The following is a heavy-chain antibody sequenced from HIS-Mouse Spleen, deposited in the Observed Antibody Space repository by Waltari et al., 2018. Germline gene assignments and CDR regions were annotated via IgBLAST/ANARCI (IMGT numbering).Heavy chain of an antibody. J-gene: IGHJ4*02. V-gene: IGHV3-30*18. Sequence: QVQLVESGGGGVQPGRSRRLSCAAPGFTVSSYGMNWVRQAPGKGLEWVAVISYDGSNKYYADSVKGRFTISRDNSKNTLYLQMNSLRAEDTAVYYCAKDKHHAFDYWGQGTLVTVSS. CDR1: GFTVSSYG. CDR3: AKDKHHAFDY. CDR2: ISYDGSNK.